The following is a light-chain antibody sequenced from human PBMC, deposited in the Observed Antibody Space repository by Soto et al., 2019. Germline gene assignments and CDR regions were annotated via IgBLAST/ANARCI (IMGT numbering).Light chain of an antibody. V-gene: IGKV1-39*01. CDR3: QQSYTGPRT. CDR1: QSIGNY. CDR2: AAS. Sequence: DFQMTQSPSSLSASVGDRVTITCRASQSIGNYLNWYQHKPGKAPKLLIYAASSLESGVPSRFRGSGSGTDFSLTISCLQPEDFATYYCQQSYTGPRTFGGGTKVEIK. J-gene: IGKJ4*01.